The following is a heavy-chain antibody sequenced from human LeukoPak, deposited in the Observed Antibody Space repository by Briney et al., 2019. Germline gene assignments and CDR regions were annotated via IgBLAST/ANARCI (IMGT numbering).Heavy chain of an antibody. CDR3: AKGSLLGN. Sequence: PGGSLRVSCAASGFTFADYAMHWVRQAPGKGLEWVSGISWNSGSIGYADSVKGRFTISRDNAKNSLYLQMNSLRAEDTALYYCAKGSLLGNWGQGTLVTVSS. V-gene: IGHV3-9*01. CDR1: GFTFADYA. CDR2: ISWNSGSI. D-gene: IGHD3-10*01. J-gene: IGHJ4*02.